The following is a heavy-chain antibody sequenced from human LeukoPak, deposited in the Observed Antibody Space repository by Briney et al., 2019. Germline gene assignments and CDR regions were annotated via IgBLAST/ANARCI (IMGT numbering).Heavy chain of an antibody. Sequence: GESLKISCKISGYILTRNWIGWVRQVPGKGLEWMGLAYPGDSGTKYSPSFQGQVTFSVDKSISTAYLQWSSLEASDTAIYYCARRTNPGSYYDYWGQGTLVTVSS. D-gene: IGHD1-26*01. V-gene: IGHV5-51*01. CDR1: GYILTRNW. J-gene: IGHJ4*02. CDR3: ARRTNPGSYYDY. CDR2: AYPGDSGT.